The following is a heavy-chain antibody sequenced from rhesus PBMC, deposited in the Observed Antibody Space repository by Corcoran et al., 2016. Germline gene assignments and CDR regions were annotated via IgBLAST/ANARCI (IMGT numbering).Heavy chain of an antibody. J-gene: IGHJ4*01. CDR1: GFTFSSYW. D-gene: IGHD3-34*01. CDR3: AKGPLGGC. CDR2: INSGRGST. Sequence: EVQLVESGGGLAKPGGSLRLSCAASGFTFSSYWMNWVRQTPGKGLEWISAINSGRGSTYYADAVKSRFTITRDNSKNTLSLQVSSLRADDTAVYYCAKGPLGGCWGQGVLVTVSS. V-gene: IGHV3S42*01.